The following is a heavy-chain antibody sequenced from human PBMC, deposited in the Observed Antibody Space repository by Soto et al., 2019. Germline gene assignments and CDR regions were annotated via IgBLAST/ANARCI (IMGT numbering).Heavy chain of an antibody. Sequence: QVQLVESGGGVVQPGRSLRLSCAASGFTFSSFGMHWVRQAPGKGLEWVAIISYDGSNKYYTDSVKGRFTISRDNSKNTLYLQMNSLRAEDTAVYYCASQGRWTYDYWGQGTLGTVSS. CDR1: GFTFSSFG. J-gene: IGHJ4*02. CDR2: ISYDGSNK. V-gene: IGHV3-30*03. CDR3: ASQGRWTYDY. D-gene: IGHD2-15*01.